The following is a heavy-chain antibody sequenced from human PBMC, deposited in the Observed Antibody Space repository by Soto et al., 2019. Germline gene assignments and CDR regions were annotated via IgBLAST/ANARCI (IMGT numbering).Heavy chain of an antibody. CDR1: GGTISSGGYY. CDR3: ARGLNYYGRQKNNWFDP. Sequence: TSETLSLTCTVSGGTISSGGYYWSWIRQLPGKGLEWIGEINHSGSTNYNPSLKSRVTISVDTSKNQFSLKLSSVTAADTAVYYCARGLNYYGRQKNNWFDPWGQGTLVTVSS. D-gene: IGHD3-10*01. J-gene: IGHJ5*02. CDR2: INHSGST. V-gene: IGHV4-39*07.